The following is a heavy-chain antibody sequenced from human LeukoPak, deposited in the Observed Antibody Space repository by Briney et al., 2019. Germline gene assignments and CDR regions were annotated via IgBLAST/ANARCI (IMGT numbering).Heavy chain of an antibody. CDR3: ARGRDTAAAEGSLGY. Sequence: ASVKVSCKACVYTFTSYDINWVRQATGQGLEWVGGMNPNSANTGYAQKIQGRVSMTRNTSISTAYMALSSLRSEDTAVYYCARGRDTAAAEGSLGYWGQGTLVTVSP. CDR2: MNPNSANT. J-gene: IGHJ4*02. D-gene: IGHD6-13*01. V-gene: IGHV1-8*01. CDR1: VYTFTSYD.